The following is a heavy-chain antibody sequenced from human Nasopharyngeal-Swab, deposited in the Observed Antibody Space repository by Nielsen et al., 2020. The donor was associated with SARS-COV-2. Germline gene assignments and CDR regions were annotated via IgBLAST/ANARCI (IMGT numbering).Heavy chain of an antibody. V-gene: IGHV3-23*01. CDR1: GFTFSSYA. CDR2: ISGSGGGT. Sequence: GESLKISCAASGFTFSSYAMSWVRQAPGKGLEWVSAISGSGGGTYYADSVKGRFTISRDNSKNTLYLQMNSLRAEDTAVYYCAKEEVSTTGTRDYYYYYMDVWGKGTTVTVSS. D-gene: IGHD1-1*01. J-gene: IGHJ6*03. CDR3: AKEEVSTTGTRDYYYYYMDV.